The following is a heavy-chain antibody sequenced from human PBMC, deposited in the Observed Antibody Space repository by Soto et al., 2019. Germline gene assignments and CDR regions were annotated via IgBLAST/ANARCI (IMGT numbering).Heavy chain of an antibody. D-gene: IGHD6-13*01. J-gene: IGHJ4*02. CDR1: TFTFTSYA. CDR3: ATISDRGIAAALDS. CDR2: ISGSGGTT. Sequence: GGSLRLSCVASTFTFTSYAMTWVRQAPGEGLEWVSAISGSGGTTYYAESVKGRFSTSRDNSKNTLYLHLNSLRVEDTAIYYCATISDRGIAAALDSWGQGTLVTVSS. V-gene: IGHV3-23*01.